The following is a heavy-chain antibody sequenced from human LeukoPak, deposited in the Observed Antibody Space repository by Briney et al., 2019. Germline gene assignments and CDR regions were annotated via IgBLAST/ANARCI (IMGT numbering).Heavy chain of an antibody. CDR2: IYYSGST. Sequence: SETLSLTCTVSGGSISSSSYYWGWIRQPPGKGLEWIGSIYYSGSTYYNPSLKSRVTMSVDTSKNQFSLKLSSVTAADTAVYYCARDLAYDSSGYVVDYWGQGTLVTVSS. D-gene: IGHD3-22*01. V-gene: IGHV4-39*07. CDR1: GGSISSSSYY. CDR3: ARDLAYDSSGYVVDY. J-gene: IGHJ4*02.